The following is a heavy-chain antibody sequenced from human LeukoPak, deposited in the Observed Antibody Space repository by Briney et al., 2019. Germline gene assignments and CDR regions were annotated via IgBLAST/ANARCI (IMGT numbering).Heavy chain of an antibody. CDR1: GFTVSSNS. V-gene: IGHV3-53*05. D-gene: IGHD3-22*01. Sequence: GGSLRLSCTVSGFTVSSNSMSWVRQAPGKGLEWVSFIYSGGSTHNSDSVKGRFTVSRDNSRNTLFLQMNSLRAEDTAVYYCAKELDQYYFDIRLDYWGQGTLLTVSS. J-gene: IGHJ4*02. CDR2: IYSGGST. CDR3: AKELDQYYFDIRLDY.